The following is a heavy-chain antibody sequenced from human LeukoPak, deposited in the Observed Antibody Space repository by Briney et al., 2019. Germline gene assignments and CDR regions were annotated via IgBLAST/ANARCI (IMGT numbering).Heavy chain of an antibody. J-gene: IGHJ5*02. Sequence: GASVKVSCTASGYTFTGYYMHWVRQAPGQGLEWMGWINPNSGGTNYAQKFQGRVTMTRDTSISTAYMELSRLRSDDTAVYYCARVGGGSYGGGFWFDPWGQGTLVTVSS. D-gene: IGHD1-26*01. CDR1: GYTFTGYY. CDR2: INPNSGGT. CDR3: ARVGGGSYGGGFWFDP. V-gene: IGHV1-2*02.